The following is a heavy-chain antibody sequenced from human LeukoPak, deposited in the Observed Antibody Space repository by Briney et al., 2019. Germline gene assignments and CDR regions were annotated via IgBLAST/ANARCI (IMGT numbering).Heavy chain of an antibody. D-gene: IGHD6-19*01. CDR3: ATTAVAGPNDAFDI. V-gene: IGHV1-18*01. J-gene: IGHJ3*02. Sequence: ASVTVSCTASGYTFTSYGISWVRQAPGQGLEWMGWISAYNGNTNYAQKLQGRVTMTTDTSTSTAYMELRSLRSDDTAVYYCATTAVAGPNDAFDIWGQGTMVTVSS. CDR2: ISAYNGNT. CDR1: GYTFTSYG.